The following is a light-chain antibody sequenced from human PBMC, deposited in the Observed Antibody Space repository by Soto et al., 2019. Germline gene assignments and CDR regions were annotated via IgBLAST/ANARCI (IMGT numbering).Light chain of an antibody. Sequence: QSALTQPASVSGSPGQSITISCTGTSSDVGGYNYVSWYQQHPGKAPKLWIYVVSXRXXXXSNRFXGSKSGNTASLTISGLQAEDEADYYCSSYTSSSTVVFGGGTKLTVL. CDR1: SSDVGGYNY. CDR2: VVS. CDR3: SSYTSSSTVV. V-gene: IGLV2-14*01. J-gene: IGLJ2*01.